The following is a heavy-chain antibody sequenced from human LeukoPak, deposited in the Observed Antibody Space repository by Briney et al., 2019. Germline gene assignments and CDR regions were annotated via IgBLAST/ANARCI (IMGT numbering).Heavy chain of an antibody. CDR2: IYYSRST. CDR1: GYSISSGYY. J-gene: IGHJ3*02. V-gene: IGHV4-38-2*02. CDR3: ARDRGGSGYCSSTSCSSMYI. Sequence: SETLSLTCTVSGYSISSGYYWGWIRQPPGKRLEWIGYIYYSRSTNYNPSLKGRFTISVDKSKNQFSLKLSSVTASDTAVYYCARDRGGSGYCSSTSCSSMYIWGQGTMVTVSS. D-gene: IGHD2-2*01.